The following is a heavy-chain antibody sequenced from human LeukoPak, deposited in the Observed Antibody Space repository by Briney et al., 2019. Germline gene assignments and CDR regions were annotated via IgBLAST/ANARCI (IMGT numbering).Heavy chain of an antibody. D-gene: IGHD3-3*01. J-gene: IGHJ4*02. Sequence: ASVKVSCKASGYTFTSYGISWVRQAPGQGLEWMGWNSAYNGNTNYAQKLQGRVTMTTDTSTSTAYMELRSLGSDDTAVYYCAVVPREWPPVFFVYWGQATLVTVSS. CDR3: AVVPREWPPVFFVY. V-gene: IGHV1-18*01. CDR2: NSAYNGNT. CDR1: GYTFTSYG.